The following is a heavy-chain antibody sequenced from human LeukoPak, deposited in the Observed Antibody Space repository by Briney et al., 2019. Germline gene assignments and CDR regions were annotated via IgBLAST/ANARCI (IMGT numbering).Heavy chain of an antibody. CDR3: AKDISGIDAFDI. Sequence: GGSLRLSCAASGFTFDDYAMHWVRQAPGKGLEWVSLISGDGGSTYYADSVKGRFTISRDNSKNSLYLQINSLRPEDTALYYCAKDISGIDAFDIWGQGKMVTVSS. J-gene: IGHJ3*02. D-gene: IGHD6-19*01. CDR1: GFTFDDYA. V-gene: IGHV3-43*02. CDR2: ISGDGGST.